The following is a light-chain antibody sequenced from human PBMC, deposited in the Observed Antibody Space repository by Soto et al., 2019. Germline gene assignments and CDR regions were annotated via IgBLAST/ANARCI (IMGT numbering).Light chain of an antibody. J-gene: IGKJ1*01. Sequence: EIVMTQSPASLSVSPGERATLSWRASQRVSNNLAWYQQKPGQAPRLLIYGASTRATGIPARFSGSGSGTDFTLTISILQSEDFAVYYCQQYNNLPRTFGHGTKVEIK. CDR3: QQYNNLPRT. CDR2: GAS. CDR1: QRVSNN. V-gene: IGKV3-15*01.